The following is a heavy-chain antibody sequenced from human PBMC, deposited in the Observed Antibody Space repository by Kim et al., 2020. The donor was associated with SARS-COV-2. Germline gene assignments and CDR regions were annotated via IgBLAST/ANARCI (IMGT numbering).Heavy chain of an antibody. V-gene: IGHV1-18*04. CDR2: ISAYNGNT. J-gene: IGHJ4*02. CDR3: ARAVVVVAATRWINDY. Sequence: ASVKVSCKASGYTFTSYGISWVRQAPGQGLEWMGWISAYNGNTNYAQKLQGRVTMTTDTSASTAYMELRSLRSDDTAVYYCARAVVVVAATRWINDYWGQGTLVTVSS. D-gene: IGHD2-15*01. CDR1: GYTFTSYG.